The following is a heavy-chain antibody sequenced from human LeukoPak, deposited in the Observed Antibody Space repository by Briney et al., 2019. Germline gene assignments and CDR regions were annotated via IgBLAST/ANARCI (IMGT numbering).Heavy chain of an antibody. CDR2: INHSGST. V-gene: IGHV4-34*01. Sequence: SETLSLTCAVYGGSFSGYYWSWIRQPPGKGLEWIGEINHSGSTNYNPSLKSRVTISVDTSKNQFSLKLSSVTAADTAVYYCARVRKGYDYVWGSYRPYYFDYWGQGTLVTVSS. CDR3: ARVRKGYDYVWGSYRPYYFDY. J-gene: IGHJ4*02. CDR1: GGSFSGYY. D-gene: IGHD3-16*02.